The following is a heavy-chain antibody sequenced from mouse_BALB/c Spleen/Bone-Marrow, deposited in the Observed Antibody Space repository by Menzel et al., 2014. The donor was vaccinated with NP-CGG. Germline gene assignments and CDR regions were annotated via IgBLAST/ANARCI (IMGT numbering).Heavy chain of an antibody. CDR1: GYSITSGYY. Sequence: EVKLVESGPGLVKPSQSLSLPCSVTGYSITSGYYWNWIRQFPGSKLEWMGYVTYDGSNNYNPSLKNRSSITRDTSKNQFFLKLNSVTTEDTATYYCARGSGTYFDVWGAGTTVTVSS. CDR3: ARGSGTYFDV. V-gene: IGHV3-6*02. D-gene: IGHD4-1*01. J-gene: IGHJ1*01. CDR2: VTYDGSN.